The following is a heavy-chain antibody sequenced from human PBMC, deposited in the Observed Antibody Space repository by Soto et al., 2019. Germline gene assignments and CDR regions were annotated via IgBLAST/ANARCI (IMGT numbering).Heavy chain of an antibody. V-gene: IGHV1-24*01. Sequence: WASVKVSCKVSGYTLTELSMHWVRQAPGKGLEWMGGFDPEDGETIYAQKFQGRVTMTEDTSTDTAYMELSSLRSEDTAVYYCATGLMTTVAIIKGSPYYYYYGMDVWGQGTTVTVSS. J-gene: IGHJ6*02. CDR3: ATGLMTTVAIIKGSPYYYYYGMDV. CDR2: FDPEDGET. CDR1: GYTLTELS. D-gene: IGHD4-17*01.